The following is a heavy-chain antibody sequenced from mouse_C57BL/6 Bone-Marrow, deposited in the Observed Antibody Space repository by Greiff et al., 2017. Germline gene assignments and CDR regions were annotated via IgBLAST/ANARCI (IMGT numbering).Heavy chain of an antibody. CDR1: GFTFSNYW. J-gene: IGHJ2*01. CDR2: IRLKSDNYAT. CDR3: TAPYYYGSIYFDY. Sequence: EVKLVESGGGLVQPGGSMKLSCVASGFTFSNYWMNWVRQSPEKGLEWVAQIRLKSDNYATHYAESVKGRFTISRDDSKSSVYLQMNNLRAEDTGIYYCTAPYYYGSIYFDYWGQGTTLTVSS. D-gene: IGHD1-1*01. V-gene: IGHV6-3*01.